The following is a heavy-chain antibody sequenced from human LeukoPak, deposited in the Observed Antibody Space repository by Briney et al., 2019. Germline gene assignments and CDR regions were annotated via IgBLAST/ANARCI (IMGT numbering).Heavy chain of an antibody. CDR1: GFTFSSYS. CDR3: ARDGRVLVTQNEVYYFDY. V-gene: IGHV3-21*01. D-gene: IGHD3-22*01. J-gene: IGHJ4*02. Sequence: GGSLRLSCAASGFTFSSYSMNWVRQAPGKGLEWVSSISSSSSYIYYADSVKGRFTISRDNAKNSLYLQMNSLRAEDTAVYYCARDGRVLVTQNEVYYFDYWGQGTLVTVSS. CDR2: ISSSSSYI.